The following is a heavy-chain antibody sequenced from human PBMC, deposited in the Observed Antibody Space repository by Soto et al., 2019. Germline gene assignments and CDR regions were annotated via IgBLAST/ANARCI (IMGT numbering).Heavy chain of an antibody. V-gene: IGHV3-23*01. J-gene: IGHJ4*02. Sequence: GGSLRLSCAASGFTFSSYSMNWVRQAPGKGLEWVSSIGSSGGCTYYADSVKGRFTISRDNSKNTLYLQMNSLRAEDTAVYYCAKYYMVTRSPFDYWGQGTLVTVSS. CDR3: AKYYMVTRSPFDY. D-gene: IGHD5-18*01. CDR2: IGSSGGCT. CDR1: GFTFSSYS.